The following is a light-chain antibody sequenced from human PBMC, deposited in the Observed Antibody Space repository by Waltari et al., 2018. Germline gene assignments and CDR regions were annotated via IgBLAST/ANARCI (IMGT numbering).Light chain of an antibody. Sequence: QAALTQPPSVSKSLGQSVTISCTGTSSDVGGYNDVSWYQQHPGTAPRLLIYDVSKRPSGVSDRFSGSKSGNTASLTISGLQAEDEADYYCCSDRSGSTLVFGGGTRLTVL. CDR2: DVS. J-gene: IGLJ2*01. CDR3: CSDRSGSTLV. CDR1: SSDVGGYND. V-gene: IGLV2-18*02.